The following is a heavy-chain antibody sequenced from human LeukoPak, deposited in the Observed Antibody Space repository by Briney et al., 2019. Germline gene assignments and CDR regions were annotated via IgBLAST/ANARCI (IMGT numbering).Heavy chain of an antibody. J-gene: IGHJ3*02. V-gene: IGHV4-61*01. CDR3: ARDVYCINGVCYSAFDI. CDR2: IYYSVTT. D-gene: IGHD2-8*01. Sequence: SDTLSLTCTVSGDSVSSDSYYWSWIRRPPGKGLEWIGYIYYSVTTNYNPSLKSRVTISIDTSKNQFSLRLSSVTAADTAVYYCARDVYCINGVCYSAFDIWGQGTMVSVSS. CDR1: GDSVSSDSYY.